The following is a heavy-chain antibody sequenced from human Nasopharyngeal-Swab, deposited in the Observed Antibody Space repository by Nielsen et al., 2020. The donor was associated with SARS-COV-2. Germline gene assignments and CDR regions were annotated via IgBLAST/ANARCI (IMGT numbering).Heavy chain of an antibody. CDR2: ISGSGGRT. Sequence: GESLKISCAASRFTFSSYAMSWARQAPGKGLEWVSAISGSGGRTYYGDSVKGRFTISRDNSKNTLYLQMNSLRADDTAVYYCARSNSGSYYGAFDIWGQGTMVTVSS. V-gene: IGHV3-23*01. CDR1: RFTFSSYA. D-gene: IGHD1-26*01. J-gene: IGHJ3*02. CDR3: ARSNSGSYYGAFDI.